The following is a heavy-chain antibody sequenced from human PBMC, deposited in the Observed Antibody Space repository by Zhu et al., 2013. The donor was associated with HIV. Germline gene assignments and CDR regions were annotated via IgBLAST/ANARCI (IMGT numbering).Heavy chain of an antibody. CDR1: GYTFTSYA. Sequence: QVQLVQSGAEVKKPGASVKVSCTASGYTFTSYALAWVRQAPGQGLEWMGWINPYNGDTKYARRFQGRVTMSTDTSTNTAYMEVRTLRSDDTVRLFCARDHSAAARRGFDYSGPGNPSPPSP. V-gene: IGHV1-18*01. CDR2: INPYNGDT. CDR3: ARDHSAAARRGFDY. D-gene: IGHD6-13*01. J-gene: IGHJ4*02.